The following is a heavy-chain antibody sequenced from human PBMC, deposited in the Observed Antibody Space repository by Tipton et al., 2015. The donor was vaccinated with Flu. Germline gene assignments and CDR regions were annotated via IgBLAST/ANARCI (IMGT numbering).Heavy chain of an antibody. J-gene: IGHJ4*02. V-gene: IGHV3-64*01. CDR3: ARDGDNWNEIDY. CDR2: ISSNGGST. CDR1: GFTFSSYA. Sequence: SLRLSCAASGFTFSSYAMHWVRQAPGKGLEYVSAISSNGGSTYYANSVKGRFTISRDNSKNTLYLQMGSLRAEDMAVYYCARDGDNWNEIDYWGQGTLVTVSS. D-gene: IGHD1-20*01.